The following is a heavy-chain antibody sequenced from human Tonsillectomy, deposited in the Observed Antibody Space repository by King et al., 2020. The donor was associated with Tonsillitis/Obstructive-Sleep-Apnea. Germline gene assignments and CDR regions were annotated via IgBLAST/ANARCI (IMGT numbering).Heavy chain of an antibody. J-gene: IGHJ4*02. CDR3: AISSYGIDY. CDR2: ISYDGSNK. CDR1: GFTFSSYG. D-gene: IGHD5-18*01. V-gene: IGHV3-30*03. Sequence: GQLVQSGGGVVQPGRSLRLSCAASGFTFSSYGMHWVRQAPGKGLEWVAVISYDGSNKYYADSVKGRFTISRDNSKNTLYLQMNSLRAEDTAVYYCAISSYGIDYWGQGTLVTVSS.